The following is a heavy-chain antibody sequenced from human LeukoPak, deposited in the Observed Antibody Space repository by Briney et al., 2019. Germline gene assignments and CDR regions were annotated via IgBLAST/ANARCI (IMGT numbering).Heavy chain of an antibody. CDR3: ASAGLTYGSGSYFVY. V-gene: IGHV3-20*04. J-gene: IGHJ4*02. Sequence: GGSLRLSCAASGFTFDDYGLSWVRQVPGKGLEWVSRINSDGSSTNYADSVKGRFTVSRDNAKNTLYLQMNSLRAEDTALYYCASAGLTYGSGSYFVYWGQGTLVTVSS. D-gene: IGHD3-10*01. CDR2: INSDGSST. CDR1: GFTFDDYG.